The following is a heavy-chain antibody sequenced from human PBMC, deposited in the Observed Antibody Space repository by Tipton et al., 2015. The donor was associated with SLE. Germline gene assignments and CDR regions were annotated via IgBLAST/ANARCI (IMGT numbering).Heavy chain of an antibody. V-gene: IGHV4-59*01. CDR2: ISYSGST. CDR1: GGSISSYY. J-gene: IGHJ4*02. Sequence: TLSLTCTVSGGSISSYYWSWIRQPPGKGLEWIGYISYSGSTNYNPSLKSRVTISVDTSKSQFSLKLNSVTAADTAVYYCARGSFLEGLCLAYWGQGALVTVSS. CDR3: ARGSFLEGLCLAY. D-gene: IGHD3-3*02.